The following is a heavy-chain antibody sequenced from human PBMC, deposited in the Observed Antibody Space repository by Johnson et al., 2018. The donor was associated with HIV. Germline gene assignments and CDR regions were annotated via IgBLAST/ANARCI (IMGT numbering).Heavy chain of an antibody. CDR1: GFTFSTYD. V-gene: IGHV3-30-3*02. J-gene: IGHJ3*02. CDR3: AKIVATSDDVFDI. D-gene: IGHD5-12*01. CDR2: ISYDGANK. Sequence: QVQLVESGGGLVKPGGSLRLSCAASGFTFSTYDMHWVRQAPGKGLEWVAVISYDGANKYYADSVKGRFTISRDNSKNTLYLQMNSLRAEDTAVFYCAKIVATSDDVFDIWGQGTKVTVSS.